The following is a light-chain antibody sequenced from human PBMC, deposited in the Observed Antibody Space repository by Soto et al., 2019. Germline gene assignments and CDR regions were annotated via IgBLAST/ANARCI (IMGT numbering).Light chain of an antibody. CDR2: DVS. CDR1: SSDVGGYNY. Sequence: QPASVSGSPGQSITISCTGTSSDVGGYNYVSWYQQHPGKAPKLMIYDVSNRPSGVSNRFSGSKSGNTASLTISGLQAEDEADYYCSSYTITSTVVFGGGTKVTVL. J-gene: IGLJ2*01. V-gene: IGLV2-14*01. CDR3: SSYTITSTVV.